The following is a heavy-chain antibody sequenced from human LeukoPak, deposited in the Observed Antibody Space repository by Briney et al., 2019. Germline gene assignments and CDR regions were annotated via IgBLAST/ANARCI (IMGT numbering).Heavy chain of an antibody. J-gene: IGHJ6*03. CDR3: AKGPHPSYYYNRDV. CDR2: IRYDGSNK. CDR1: GFTFTTYG. V-gene: IGHV3-30*02. Sequence: GGSLRLSCAASGFTFTTYGMHWVRQAPGKGLEWVAFIRYDGSNKYYADSVKGRFTISRDNSKNTLYLQMNSLRAEDTAVYYCAKGPHPSYYYNRDVGGKGPRFTFSS.